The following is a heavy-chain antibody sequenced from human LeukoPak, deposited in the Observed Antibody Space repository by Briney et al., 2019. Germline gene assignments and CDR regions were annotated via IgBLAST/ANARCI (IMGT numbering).Heavy chain of an antibody. Sequence: ASVKVSCKASGYTFSDYYMHWVRQAPGQGLEWMGWINPNSGGTNYAQKFQGRVTMTRDTSISTAYMELSRLRSDDTAVYYCARDRNYDILTGYYTLYYFDYWGQGTLVTVSS. CDR3: ARDRNYDILTGYYTLYYFDY. V-gene: IGHV1-2*02. CDR1: GYTFSDYY. J-gene: IGHJ4*02. D-gene: IGHD3-9*01. CDR2: INPNSGGT.